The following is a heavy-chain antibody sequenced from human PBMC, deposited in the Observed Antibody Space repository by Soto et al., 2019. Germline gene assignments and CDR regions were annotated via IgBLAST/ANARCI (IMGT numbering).Heavy chain of an antibody. J-gene: IGHJ4*02. CDR3: ARDIAAAAYYFDY. D-gene: IGHD6-13*01. CDR2: ISYDGSNK. V-gene: IGHV3-30-3*01. Sequence: GSLRLSCAASVFTFSSYAMHWVRQAPGKGLEWVAVISYDGSNKYYADSVKGRFTISRDNSKNTLYLQMNSLRAEDTAVYYCARDIAAAAYYFDYWGQGTLVTVSS. CDR1: VFTFSSYA.